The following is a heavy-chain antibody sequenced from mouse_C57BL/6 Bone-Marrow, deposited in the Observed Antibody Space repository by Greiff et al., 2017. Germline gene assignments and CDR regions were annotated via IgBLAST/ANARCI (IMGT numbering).Heavy chain of an antibody. CDR1: GFTFSDFS. Sequence: EVKLMESGGGLVPSGRSLRLSCATSGFTFSDFSMEWVRQAPGKGLEWIAASRNKANDYTTEYSASVKGRFIVSRDTAQSILYLQMNALRAEDTAIYYCARDSGYYFDYGGQGTTLTVSS. CDR3: ARDSGYYFDY. V-gene: IGHV7-1*01. J-gene: IGHJ2*01. CDR2: SRNKANDYTT.